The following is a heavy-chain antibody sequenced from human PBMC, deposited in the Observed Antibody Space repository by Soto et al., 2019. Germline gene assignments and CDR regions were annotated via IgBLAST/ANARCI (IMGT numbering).Heavy chain of an antibody. J-gene: IGHJ6*02. D-gene: IGHD3-16*01. CDR2: IYYSGST. CDR3: AREVWEMTIYGMDV. V-gene: IGHV4-31*03. Sequence: QVQLQESGPGLVKPSQTLSLTCTVSGGSISSGGYYWSWIRQHPGKGLEWIGYIYYSGSTYYNPSRKSRVTISVDTSKNQFSLELCSVTAADTAVYYCAREVWEMTIYGMDVLGQGTTVTVSS. CDR1: GGSISSGGYY.